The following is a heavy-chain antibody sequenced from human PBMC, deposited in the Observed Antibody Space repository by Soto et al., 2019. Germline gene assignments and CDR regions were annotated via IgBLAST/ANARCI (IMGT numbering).Heavy chain of an antibody. V-gene: IGHV4-34*12. CDR1: GGSFRSFY. CDR3: ARVPKGVTTIRKYGMDV. Sequence: QVQLQQWGAGLLKPSETLSLTCAVYGGSFRSFYWSWIRQPPGKGLEWIGEIIHSGSTKYNPSLESRVTISLDTSKNQFSLKVNSVIAADTAVYYCARVPKGVTTIRKYGMDVWGQGTTVTVS. J-gene: IGHJ6*02. CDR2: IIHSGST. D-gene: IGHD4-17*01.